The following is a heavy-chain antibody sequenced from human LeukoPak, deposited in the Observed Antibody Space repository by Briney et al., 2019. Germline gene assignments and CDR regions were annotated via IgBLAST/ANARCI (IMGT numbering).Heavy chain of an antibody. Sequence: GGSLRLSCAASGFIFSTYWMSWVRQVPGKGLEWVASIKQGGSEKYYVDSVKGRFTISRDNAKNSLYLQMDSVRGEGTAVYYCARGRGDYYVSGNYYIYWGQGTLVTVSS. J-gene: IGHJ4*02. D-gene: IGHD3-10*01. CDR2: IKQGGSEK. V-gene: IGHV3-7*01. CDR3: ARGRGDYYVSGNYYIY. CDR1: GFIFSTYW.